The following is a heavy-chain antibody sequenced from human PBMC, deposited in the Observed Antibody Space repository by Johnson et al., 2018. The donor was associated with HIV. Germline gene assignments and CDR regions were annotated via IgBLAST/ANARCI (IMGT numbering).Heavy chain of an antibody. Sequence: QVQLVESGGGLVQPGGSLRLSCAASGFTFSSYGMHWVRQAPGKGLEWVAFIRYDGSNKYYADSVKGRFTISRDNSKNTVYLHMNSLRTEDTAVYYCARDRSRHITMLLPDYGAFDIWGQGTMVTVSS. CDR1: GFTFSSYG. V-gene: IGHV3-30*02. CDR3: ARDRSRHITMLLPDYGAFDI. D-gene: IGHD3-10*01. J-gene: IGHJ3*02. CDR2: IRYDGSNK.